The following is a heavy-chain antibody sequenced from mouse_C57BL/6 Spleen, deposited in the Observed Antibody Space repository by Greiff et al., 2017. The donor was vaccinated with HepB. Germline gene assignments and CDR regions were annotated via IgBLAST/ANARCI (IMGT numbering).Heavy chain of an antibody. V-gene: IGHV1-26*01. Sequence: EVQLQQSGPELVKPGASVKISCKASGYTFTDYYMNWVKQSHGKSLEWIGDINPNNGGTSYNQKVKGKATLTVDKSSSTAYMELRSLTSEDSAVYYCARGVLTTVDYWGQGTTLTVSS. CDR1: GYTFTDYY. CDR3: ARGVLTTVDY. CDR2: INPNNGGT. J-gene: IGHJ2*01. D-gene: IGHD1-1*01.